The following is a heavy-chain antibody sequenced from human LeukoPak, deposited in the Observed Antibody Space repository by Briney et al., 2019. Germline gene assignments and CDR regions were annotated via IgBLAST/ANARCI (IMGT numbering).Heavy chain of an antibody. Sequence: SETLSLTCAVSGGSISSSNWWSWVRRPPGKGLEWIGEIYHSGSTNYNPSLKSRVTISVDKSKNQFSLKLSSVTAADTAVYYCARESTMVRGVNDYWGQGTLVTVSS. D-gene: IGHD3-10*01. CDR3: ARESTMVRGVNDY. CDR1: GGSISSSNW. CDR2: IYHSGST. V-gene: IGHV4-4*02. J-gene: IGHJ4*02.